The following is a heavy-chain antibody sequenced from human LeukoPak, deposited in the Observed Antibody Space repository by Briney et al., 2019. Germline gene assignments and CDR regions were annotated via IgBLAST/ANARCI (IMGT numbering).Heavy chain of an antibody. CDR1: GFTFSDYW. CDR2: IKSDGSRI. J-gene: IGHJ1*01. D-gene: IGHD3-3*01. CDR3: AFLPPGH. Sequence: PGGSLRLSCAASGFTFSDYWMDWVRQATGKGLVWVSRIKSDGSRITYADSVRGRFTISRDNAKNTLYLQMNSLRAEDTAVYYCAFLPPGHWGQGTLVTVSS. V-gene: IGHV3-74*01.